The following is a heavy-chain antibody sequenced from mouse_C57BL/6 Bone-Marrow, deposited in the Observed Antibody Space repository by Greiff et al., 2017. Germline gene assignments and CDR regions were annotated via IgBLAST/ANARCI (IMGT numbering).Heavy chain of an antibody. J-gene: IGHJ2*01. Sequence: VQLQQSGAELVRPGASVKLSCTASGFNIKDDYMHWVKQRPEQGLEWIGWIDPENGDTEYASKFQGKATITADTSSNTAYLQLSSLTSEDTAVYYCTTPTVTYLDYWGQGTTLTVSS. D-gene: IGHD1-1*01. CDR2: IDPENGDT. CDR1: GFNIKDDY. CDR3: TTPTVTYLDY. V-gene: IGHV14-4*01.